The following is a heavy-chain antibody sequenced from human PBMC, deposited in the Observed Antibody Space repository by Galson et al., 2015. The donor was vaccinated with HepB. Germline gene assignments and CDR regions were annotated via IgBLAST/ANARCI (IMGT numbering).Heavy chain of an antibody. CDR3: AREIVATSLFDY. D-gene: IGHD5-12*01. J-gene: IGHJ4*02. V-gene: IGHV1-58*01. CDR2: IVVGSGNT. CDR1: GFTFTSSA. Sequence: SVKVSCKDSGFTFTSSAVQWVRQARGQRLEWIGWIVVGSGNTNYAQKFQERVTITRDMSTSTVYMELSSLRSEDTAVYYCAREIVATSLFDYWGQGTLVTVSS.